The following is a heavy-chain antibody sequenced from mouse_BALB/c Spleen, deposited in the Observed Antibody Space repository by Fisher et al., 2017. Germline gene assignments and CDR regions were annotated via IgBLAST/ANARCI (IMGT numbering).Heavy chain of an antibody. J-gene: IGHJ4*01. V-gene: IGHV1S137*01. CDR3: ARITGTTRSAMDY. D-gene: IGHD4-1*01. Sequence: KFKGKATMTVDKSSSTAYMELARLTSEDSAIYYCARITGTTRSAMDYWGQGTSVTVSS.